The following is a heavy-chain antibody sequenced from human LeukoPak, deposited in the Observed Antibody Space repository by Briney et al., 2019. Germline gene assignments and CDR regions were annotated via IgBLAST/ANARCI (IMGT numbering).Heavy chain of an antibody. CDR3: ARDPRGGTLDY. J-gene: IGHJ4*02. CDR2: IHSDGRST. CDR1: GFTFSSYL. V-gene: IGHV3-74*01. Sequence: GGSLRLSCAASGFTFSSYLMHWVRQAPGKGLLWVSSIHSDGRSTDYADSVKGRFTISRDNAKNTLNLQMNSLRAEDTAVYYCARDPRGGTLDYWGQGALVTVSS. D-gene: IGHD3-10*01.